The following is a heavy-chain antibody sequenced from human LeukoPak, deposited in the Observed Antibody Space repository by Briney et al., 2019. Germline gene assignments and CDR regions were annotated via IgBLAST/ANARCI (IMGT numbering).Heavy chain of an antibody. Sequence: ASVKVSCKVSGYTLTELSMHWVRQSPGQALEWMGWISAYNGNTNYAQKLQGRVTMTTDTSTSTAYMELRSLRSDNTAVYYCARDLVGRVPAARAFYNWFDPWGQGTLVTVSA. CDR2: ISAYNGNT. J-gene: IGHJ5*02. D-gene: IGHD2-2*01. V-gene: IGHV1-18*01. CDR3: ARDLVGRVPAARAFYNWFDP. CDR1: GYTLTELS.